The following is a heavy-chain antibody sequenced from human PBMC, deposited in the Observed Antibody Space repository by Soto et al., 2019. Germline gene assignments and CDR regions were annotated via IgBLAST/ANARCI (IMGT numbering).Heavy chain of an antibody. CDR3: ARDPVPGIPDYFDT. CDR2: IGHDGVNK. D-gene: IGHD1-20*01. CDR1: GFVFGNYA. J-gene: IGHJ4*02. Sequence: QVRLVESGGGVVQPGRSLRLSCAASGFVFGNYAMHWVRQAPGKGPEWVTVIGHDGVNKYYADSVRGRFTVSRDDSKHALYLEMNSLRVEDSAVYYCARDPVPGIPDYFDTWGQVPLVTVAS. V-gene: IGHV3-30*04.